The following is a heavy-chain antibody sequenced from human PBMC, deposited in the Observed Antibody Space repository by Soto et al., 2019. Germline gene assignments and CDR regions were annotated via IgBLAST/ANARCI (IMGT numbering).Heavy chain of an antibody. Sequence: GSLRLSCAASGFTFSSYAMHWVRQAPGKGLEWVAVISYDGSNEYYADSVKGRFTISRDNSKNTLYLQMNSLRAEDTAVYYCARGLYYDSSGYSAYWGQGTLVTVSS. CDR3: ARGLYYDSSGYSAY. V-gene: IGHV3-30-3*01. CDR1: GFTFSSYA. D-gene: IGHD3-22*01. J-gene: IGHJ4*02. CDR2: ISYDGSNE.